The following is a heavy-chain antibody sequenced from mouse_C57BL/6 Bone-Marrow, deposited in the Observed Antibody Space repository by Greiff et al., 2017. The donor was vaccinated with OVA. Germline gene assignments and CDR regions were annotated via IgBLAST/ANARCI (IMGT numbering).Heavy chain of an antibody. CDR1: GYTFTSYG. CDR3: RDLLLRSHYFDY. J-gene: IGHJ2*01. V-gene: IGHV1-81*01. CDR2: IYPRSGNT. Sequence: VQLQQSGAELARPGASVKLSCKASGYTFTSYGISWVKQRTGQGLEWIGEIYPRSGNTYYNEKFKGKATLTADKSSSTAYMELRSLTSEDSAVYFCRDLLLRSHYFDYWGQGTTLTVSS. D-gene: IGHD1-1*01.